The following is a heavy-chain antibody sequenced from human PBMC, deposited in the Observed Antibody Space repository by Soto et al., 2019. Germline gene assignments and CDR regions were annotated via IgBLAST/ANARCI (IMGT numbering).Heavy chain of an antibody. J-gene: IGHJ6*02. CDR3: ARGPTIFGVVMGGYYYYGMDV. Sequence: QVQLVQSGAEVKKPGSSVKVSCKASGGTFSSYAISWVRQAPGQGLEWMGGIIPIFGTANYAQKFQGRVTIAADESTSTAYMKLSSLRSEDTAVYYCARGPTIFGVVMGGYYYYGMDVWGQGTTVTVSS. CDR2: IIPIFGTA. CDR1: GGTFSSYA. V-gene: IGHV1-69*01. D-gene: IGHD3-3*01.